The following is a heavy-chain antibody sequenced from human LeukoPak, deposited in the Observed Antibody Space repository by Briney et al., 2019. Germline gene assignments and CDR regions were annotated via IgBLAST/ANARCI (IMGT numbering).Heavy chain of an antibody. CDR2: VYHTGST. D-gene: IGHD6-19*01. Sequence: PSETLSPTCALSGYSISSDYYWAWIRQPPGQGLEWIGSVYHTGSTYYNPSLKSRVIISVDTSRSQFSLTLNSVAAADTAIYYCARATGWYRSGLDSWGQGTLVTVSS. CDR1: GYSISSDYY. J-gene: IGHJ4*02. V-gene: IGHV4-38-2*01. CDR3: ARATGWYRSGLDS.